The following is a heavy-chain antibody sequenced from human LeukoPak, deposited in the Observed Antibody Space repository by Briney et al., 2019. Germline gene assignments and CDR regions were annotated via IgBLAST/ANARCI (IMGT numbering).Heavy chain of an antibody. D-gene: IGHD3-9*01. CDR3: ASRRAIYYDILTGPSGDFDY. Sequence: SVKVSCKASGGTFSSYAISWVRQAPGQGLEWLGRIIPTLQIAIYAQKFQDRVTITTDASTNTVYMELSSLRSEDTAVYYCASRRAIYYDILTGPSGDFDYWGQGTLVTVSS. CDR2: IIPTLQIA. V-gene: IGHV1-69*04. J-gene: IGHJ4*02. CDR1: GGTFSSYA.